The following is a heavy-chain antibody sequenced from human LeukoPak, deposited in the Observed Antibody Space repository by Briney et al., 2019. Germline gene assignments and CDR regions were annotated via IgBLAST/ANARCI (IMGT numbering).Heavy chain of an antibody. V-gene: IGHV4-34*01. J-gene: IGHJ4*02. Sequence: SETLSLTCAVYGGSFSGYYWSWIRQPPGKGLEWIGEINHSGSTNYSPSLKSRVTISVDTSKNQFSLKLSSVTAADTAVYYCAREADYYGSGSYYNPSYYFDYWGQGTLVTVSS. CDR1: GGSFSGYY. CDR3: AREADYYGSGSYYNPSYYFDY. D-gene: IGHD3-10*01. CDR2: INHSGST.